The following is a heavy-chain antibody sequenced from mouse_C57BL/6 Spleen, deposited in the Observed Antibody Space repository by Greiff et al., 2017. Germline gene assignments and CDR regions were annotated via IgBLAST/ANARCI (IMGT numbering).Heavy chain of an antibody. CDR3: ARWAEYYFDY. Sequence: VQLKESGAELVKPGASVKLSCTASGFNIKDYYMHWVKQRTEQGLEWIGRIDPEDGETKYAPKFQGKATITADSSSNTAYLQLSSLTSEDTAVYYCARWAEYYFDYWGQGTTLTVSS. V-gene: IGHV14-2*01. CDR2: IDPEDGET. CDR1: GFNIKDYY. D-gene: IGHD3-3*01. J-gene: IGHJ2*01.